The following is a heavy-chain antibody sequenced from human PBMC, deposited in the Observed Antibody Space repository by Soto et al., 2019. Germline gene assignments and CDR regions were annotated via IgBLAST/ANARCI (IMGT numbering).Heavy chain of an antibody. CDR3: AKTRTGTTSEKIDY. CDR1: GFTFSSYA. D-gene: IGHD1-7*01. V-gene: IGHV3-23*01. Sequence: EVQLLESGGGLVQPGGSLRLSCAASGFTFSSYAMSWFRQAPGKGLEWVSAISGSGGSTYYADSVKGRFTISRDNSKNTLYLQMNSLRAEDTAVYYCAKTRTGTTSEKIDYWGQGTLVTVSS. J-gene: IGHJ4*02. CDR2: ISGSGGST.